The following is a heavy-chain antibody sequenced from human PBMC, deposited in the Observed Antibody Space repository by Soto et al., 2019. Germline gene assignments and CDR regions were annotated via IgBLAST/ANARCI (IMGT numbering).Heavy chain of an antibody. Sequence: SQTLSLTCAISGDSVSSNSAAWNWIRQSPSRGLEWLGRTYYRSKWYNDYAVSVKSRITINPDTSKNQFSLQLNSVTPEDTAVYHPARGEHILTIVRRVIITSAFDIWGQGTMVTVSS. V-gene: IGHV6-1*01. D-gene: IGHD3-10*01. CDR2: TYYRSKWYN. CDR1: GDSVSSNSAA. J-gene: IGHJ3*02. CDR3: ARGEHILTIVRRVIITSAFDI.